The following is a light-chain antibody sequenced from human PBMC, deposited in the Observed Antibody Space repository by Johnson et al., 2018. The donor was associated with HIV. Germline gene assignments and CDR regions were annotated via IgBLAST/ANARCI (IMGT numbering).Light chain of an antibody. J-gene: IGLJ1*01. Sequence: QSVLTQPPSVSAAPGQKVTIYCSGSSSNVGNNYVSWYQQLPGTAPKLLIYDNNKRPSGIPDRFSGSKSGTSATLGITGLQTGDEADYYCGTWDSSLSAGIVFGTGTKVTVL. CDR2: DNN. V-gene: IGLV1-51*01. CDR1: SSNVGNNY. CDR3: GTWDSSLSAGIV.